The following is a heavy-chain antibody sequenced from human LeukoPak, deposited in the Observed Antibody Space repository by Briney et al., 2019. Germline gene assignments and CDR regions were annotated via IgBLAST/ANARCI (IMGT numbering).Heavy chain of an antibody. Sequence: SETLSLTCTVSGGSISSGGYFWSWIRQPPGKGLEWIGYIYHSGTTYYNPSLKSRVTISVGRSKNQFSLKLSSVTAADTAVYYCARDASGYDFLDSWGQGTLVTVSS. CDR1: GGSISSGGYF. CDR2: IYHSGTT. J-gene: IGHJ4*02. D-gene: IGHD5-12*01. CDR3: ARDASGYDFLDS. V-gene: IGHV4-30-2*01.